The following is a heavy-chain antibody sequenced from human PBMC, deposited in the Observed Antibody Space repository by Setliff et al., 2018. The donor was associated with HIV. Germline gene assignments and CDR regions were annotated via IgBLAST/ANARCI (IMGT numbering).Heavy chain of an antibody. CDR2: VDPEDGET. CDR3: ATEGELEPTDAFDI. J-gene: IGHJ3*02. V-gene: IGHV1-69-2*01. Sequence: GASVKVPCKASGYTFTDYYMHWVQQAPGKGLEWMGRVDPEDGETIYAEKFQGRVTITADTSTDTAYMELRSLRSEDTAVYHWATEGELEPTDAFDIWGQGTMVTVSS. CDR1: GYTFTDYY. D-gene: IGHD1-1*01.